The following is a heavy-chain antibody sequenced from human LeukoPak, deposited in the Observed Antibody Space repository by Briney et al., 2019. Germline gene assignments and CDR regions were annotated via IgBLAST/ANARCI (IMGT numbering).Heavy chain of an antibody. CDR3: ARERTYSSAWSPLDYFDY. CDR1: GFTFSSYW. Sequence: GGSLRLSCAASGFTFSSYWMSWVRQAPGKGLEWVSSISGSGGGTYYADSVRGRFTISRDNAKNSLFLQMNSLRAEDTAVYYCARERTYSSAWSPLDYFDYWGQGTLVTVSS. J-gene: IGHJ4*02. CDR2: ISGSGGGT. D-gene: IGHD6-19*01. V-gene: IGHV3-23*01.